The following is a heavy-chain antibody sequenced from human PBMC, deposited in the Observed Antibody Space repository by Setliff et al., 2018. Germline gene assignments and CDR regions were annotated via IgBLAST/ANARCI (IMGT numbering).Heavy chain of an antibody. J-gene: IGHJ4*02. CDR2: ISVYNGKT. D-gene: IGHD3-10*01. CDR3: AGGSETGPYYFDY. CDR1: GYTFTSYG. Sequence: ASVKVSCKASGYTFTSYGFSWVRQAPGQGLEWMGWISVYNGKTKYAQKFQGRVTMTTDTSTRTAYMEVTSLRSDDTAVYYCAGGSETGPYYFDYWGQGTLVTVSA. V-gene: IGHV1-18*01.